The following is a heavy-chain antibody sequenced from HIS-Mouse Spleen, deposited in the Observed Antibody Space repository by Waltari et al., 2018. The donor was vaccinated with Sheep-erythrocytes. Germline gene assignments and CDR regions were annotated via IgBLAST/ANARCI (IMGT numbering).Heavy chain of an antibody. Sequence: EVQLVQSGAEVTTPGESLKIFCTGSGYSFTNYWIGWVRQMPRKGLVRMGIILPGGSNHGNRPSCQGQGTISGNQGSSTAYLEGGRVKVSDSAMYDCARQIGAYVGKVDYWGQGTLVTVAS. CDR2: ILPGGSNH. CDR1: GYSFTNYW. D-gene: IGHD3-16*01. V-gene: IGHV5-51*01. CDR3: ARQIGAYVGKVDY. J-gene: IGHJ4*02.